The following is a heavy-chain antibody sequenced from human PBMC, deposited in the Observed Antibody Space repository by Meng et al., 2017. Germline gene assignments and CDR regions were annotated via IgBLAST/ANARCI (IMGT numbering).Heavy chain of an antibody. Sequence: QLMQVQTGAEVKKPWSSVKVSGKASGYSFTGYYMHRVRQAAGQGLEWMGRINPNGGGTNYAQKVQGRVTMTRDTSISTAYMELSRLISDDTAVYYYARDSATRDFWGQGTLVTVSS. CDR3: ARDSATRDF. CDR2: INPNGGGT. D-gene: IGHD5-12*01. J-gene: IGHJ4*02. CDR1: GYSFTGYY. V-gene: IGHV1-2*06.